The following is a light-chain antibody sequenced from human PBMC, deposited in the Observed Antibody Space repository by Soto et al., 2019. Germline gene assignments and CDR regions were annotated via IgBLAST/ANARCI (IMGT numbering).Light chain of an antibody. J-gene: IGKJ1*01. V-gene: IGKV1-5*03. CDR2: KTS. CDR3: HQYNSHTEWT. Sequence: DIQMTQSPSPLSASVGDRVTITCRASQSISNWLAWYQQKPGKAPKILIHKTSSLESGVPSRFSGSGSGTEFTLTISILQPDDFASYYCHQYNSHTEWTFGQGTKVDIK. CDR1: QSISNW.